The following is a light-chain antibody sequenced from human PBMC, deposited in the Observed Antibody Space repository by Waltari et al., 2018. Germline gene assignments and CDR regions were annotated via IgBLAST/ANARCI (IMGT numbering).Light chain of an antibody. CDR2: KIS. CDR3: MQGTHWPYT. Sequence: DVVMTQSPLSLPVTLGQPASIPCRASQSLVVLDGNTYLNWLQQRPGQSPRSLIYKISNRDSGVPDRFSGSGSGTDFTLKITRVEAEDVGGVYYCMQGTHWPYTFGQGTKLDIK. J-gene: IGKJ2*01. V-gene: IGKV2-30*01. CDR1: QSLVVLDGNTY.